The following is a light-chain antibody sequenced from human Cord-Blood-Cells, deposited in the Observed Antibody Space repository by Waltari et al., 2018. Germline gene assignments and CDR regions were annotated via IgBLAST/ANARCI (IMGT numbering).Light chain of an antibody. CDR1: QSISSY. V-gene: IGKV1-39*01. CDR3: QQSYSTPYT. CDR2: AAS. J-gene: IGKJ2*01. Sequence: DIQMTPSPSSLSASVGDRVTITCRASQSISSYLNWYQQKPGKAPKHLIYAASSLQSGVPSRFSGSGSGTDFTLTISSLQPEDFATYYCQQSYSTPYTFGQGTKLEIK.